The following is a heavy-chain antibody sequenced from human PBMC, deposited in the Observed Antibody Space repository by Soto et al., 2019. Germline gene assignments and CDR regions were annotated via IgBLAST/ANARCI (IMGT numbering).Heavy chain of an antibody. J-gene: IGHJ3*02. Sequence: GESLRLSCAPSGFTFTTYAMSWVRQAPGKGLEWVSSISSGGDTYYADSVKGRFTISRDSSKNTLYLQMNNLRAEDTATYYCAKDYSSGYYAFDIWGRGTMVTVSS. CDR3: AKDYSSGYYAFDI. D-gene: IGHD3-22*01. V-gene: IGHV3-23*01. CDR1: GFTFTTYA. CDR2: ISSGGDT.